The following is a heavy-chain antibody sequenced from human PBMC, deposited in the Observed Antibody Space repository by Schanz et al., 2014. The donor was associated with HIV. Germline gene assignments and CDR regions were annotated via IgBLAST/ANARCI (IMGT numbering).Heavy chain of an antibody. Sequence: QVQLVESGGGVVRPGRSLRLSCAASGFTFSSFGMHWVRQAPGKGLEWVAVISYDGINKYYEDSVKGRLTISRDNSKKTLYLQMKSLRAEDTAVYYCAKDRNYYDSKYRGKGNYYYYYGMDVWGQGTTVTVS. J-gene: IGHJ6*02. CDR2: ISYDGINK. CDR1: GFTFSSFG. V-gene: IGHV3-30*18. D-gene: IGHD3-22*01. CDR3: AKDRNYYDSKYRGKGNYYYYYGMDV.